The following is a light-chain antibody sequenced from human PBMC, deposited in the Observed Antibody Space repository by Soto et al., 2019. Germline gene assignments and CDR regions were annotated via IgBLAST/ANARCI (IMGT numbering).Light chain of an antibody. CDR1: QSIRSH. Sequence: EIVMTQSPATLSLSPGESATLSCRASQSIRSHLAWYQLRPGQHPRLLIYASSTRATGIPARFSGSGSGTEFTLTISSLQSEDCALYFCQQYNVWPGWTFGQGTKVGVK. CDR2: ASS. J-gene: IGKJ1*01. V-gene: IGKV3-15*01. CDR3: QQYNVWPGWT.